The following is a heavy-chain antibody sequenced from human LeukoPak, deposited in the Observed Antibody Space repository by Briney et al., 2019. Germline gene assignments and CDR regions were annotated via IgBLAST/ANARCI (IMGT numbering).Heavy chain of an antibody. J-gene: IGHJ4*01. D-gene: IGHD2-21*01. Sequence: TGGSLRLSCAASGFTFSTYWMHWVRQVPGKGLVWVSRVNTDGSSTAYADSVKGRFTISRDNAKNTLYLQMNSLRAEDTALYYCAAYRDPVPDYWGHGTLVTVSS. CDR3: AAYRDPVPDY. CDR2: VNTDGSST. CDR1: GFTFSTYW. V-gene: IGHV3-74*01.